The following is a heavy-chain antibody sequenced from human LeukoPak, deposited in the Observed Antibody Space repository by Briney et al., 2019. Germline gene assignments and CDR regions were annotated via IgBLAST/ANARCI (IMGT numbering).Heavy chain of an antibody. D-gene: IGHD2-15*01. CDR3: ARDCSGGSCLNYYYYYGMDV. CDR1: GGTFISYA. J-gene: IGHJ6*01. CDR2: IIPLFGTA. Sequence: SVKVSCKASGGTFISYAISWVRQAPGQGLEWMGGIIPLFGTAHYAQKFQGRVTITADESTSTAYMELSSLRSEDAAVYYCARDCSGGSCLNYYYYYGMDVWGKGTTVTASS. V-gene: IGHV1-69*13.